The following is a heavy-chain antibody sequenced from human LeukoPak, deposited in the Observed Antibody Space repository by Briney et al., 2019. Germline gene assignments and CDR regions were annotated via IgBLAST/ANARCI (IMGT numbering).Heavy chain of an antibody. V-gene: IGHV1-69*05. CDR3: ARDAYSYYFDF. J-gene: IGHJ4*02. Sequence: MGRFIPMFHTVSYAQKFQGRVTITTDDSTSTAHMELSSLTSEDTAVYFCARDAYSYYFDFWGRGTLVTVSS. D-gene: IGHD2-15*01. CDR2: FIPMFHTV.